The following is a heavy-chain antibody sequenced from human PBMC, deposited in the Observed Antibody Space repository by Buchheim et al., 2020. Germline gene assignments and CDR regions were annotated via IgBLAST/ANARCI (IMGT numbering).Heavy chain of an antibody. CDR3: ARFPDLLSGAYGMDV. Sequence: EVQLLESGGGLVQPGGSLRLSCAASGFTFSSYGMTWVRQAPGKGLEWVSVIGGGGGSTYADSVKGRFTISRDNSKKTLYLQMNSLRAEDTAVYYCARFPDLLSGAYGMDVWGQGTT. V-gene: IGHV3-23*01. CDR1: GFTFSSYG. J-gene: IGHJ6*02. CDR2: IGGGGGST. D-gene: IGHD1-26*01.